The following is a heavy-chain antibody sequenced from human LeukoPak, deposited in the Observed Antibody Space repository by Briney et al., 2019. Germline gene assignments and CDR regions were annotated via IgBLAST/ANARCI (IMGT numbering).Heavy chain of an antibody. Sequence: GRSLRLSCAAPGFTFSSYAMSWVRQAPGKGLEWVSAISGSGGSTYYADSVKGRFTISRDNSKNTLYLQMNSLRAEDTAVYYCAKDRLIIAVAGTFDYWGQGTLVTVSS. V-gene: IGHV3-23*01. D-gene: IGHD6-19*01. CDR3: AKDRLIIAVAGTFDY. CDR1: GFTFSSYA. CDR2: ISGSGGST. J-gene: IGHJ4*02.